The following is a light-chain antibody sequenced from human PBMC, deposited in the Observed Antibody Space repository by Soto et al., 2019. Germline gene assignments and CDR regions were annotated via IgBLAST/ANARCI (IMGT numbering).Light chain of an antibody. CDR3: QHRMNWPLT. CDR2: GAS. J-gene: IGKJ5*01. V-gene: IGKV3D-20*02. CDR1: QNVNNNY. Sequence: EDVLTQSPGTRSLYTGERATVSCRASQNVNNNYLVWYQQRPGQAPGLLIHGASSRAAGVPDRFTGSGSGTDFTLTISSLEPEDFAVYYCQHRMNWPLTFGQGTRLEIK.